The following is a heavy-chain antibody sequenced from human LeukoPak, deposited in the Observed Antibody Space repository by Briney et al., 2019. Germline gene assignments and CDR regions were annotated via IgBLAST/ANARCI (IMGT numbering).Heavy chain of an antibody. D-gene: IGHD6-13*01. V-gene: IGHV4-39*07. Sequence: PSETLSLTCTVSGGSISSSTYYWGWIRQPPGKGLEWIGSIFHSGNTYSNPSLKSRVTISVDTSKNQFSLNLSSVTAADTAVYYCARVLAAAGNNWFDPWGQGTLVTVSS. CDR1: GGSISSSTYY. CDR2: IFHSGNT. CDR3: ARVLAAAGNNWFDP. J-gene: IGHJ5*02.